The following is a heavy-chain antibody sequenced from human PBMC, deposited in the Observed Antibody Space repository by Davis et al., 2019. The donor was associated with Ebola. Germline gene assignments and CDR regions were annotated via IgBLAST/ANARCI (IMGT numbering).Heavy chain of an antibody. D-gene: IGHD1-14*01. Sequence: GESLKISCAASGFTFTSYSMTWVRQAPGKGLEWVSGISGSGTGTYYADSVKGRFTISRDNSKNTLYLQMNSLRADDTAVYYCARDPDEGGDWGQGTLVTVSS. CDR3: ARDPDEGGD. CDR1: GFTFTSYS. CDR2: ISGSGTGT. V-gene: IGHV3-23*01. J-gene: IGHJ4*02.